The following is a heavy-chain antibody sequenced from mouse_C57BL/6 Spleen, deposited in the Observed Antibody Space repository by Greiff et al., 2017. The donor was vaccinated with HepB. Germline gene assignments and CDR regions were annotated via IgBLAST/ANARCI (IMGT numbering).Heavy chain of an antibody. CDR1: GFTFSSYG. V-gene: IGHV5-6*01. J-gene: IGHJ3*01. Sequence: EVQRVESGGDLVKPGGSLKLSCAASGFTFSSYGMSWVRQTPDKRLEWVATISSGGSYTYYPDSVKGRFTISRDNAKNTLYLQMSSLKSEDTAMYYCARPNYYGSSRFAYWGQGTLVTVSA. D-gene: IGHD1-1*01. CDR2: ISSGGSYT. CDR3: ARPNYYGSSRFAY.